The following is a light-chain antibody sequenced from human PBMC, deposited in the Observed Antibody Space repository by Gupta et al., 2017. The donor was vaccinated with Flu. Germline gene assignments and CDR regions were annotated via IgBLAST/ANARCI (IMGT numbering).Light chain of an antibody. CDR3: QKDGTSPLT. CDR2: GAS. Sequence: EIVLTQSPGILPLSPGERATLSCRASQSVSSSYLAWYQQKPGQAPSLLIYGASSRATGIPDRFSGSGSGTDFTLTISRLEPEDFAVYYCQKDGTSPLTFGGGTKVEI. J-gene: IGKJ4*01. CDR1: QSVSSSY. V-gene: IGKV3-20*01.